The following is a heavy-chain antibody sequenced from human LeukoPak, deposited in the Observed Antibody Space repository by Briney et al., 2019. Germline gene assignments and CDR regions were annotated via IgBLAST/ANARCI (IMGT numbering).Heavy chain of an antibody. Sequence: ASVKVSCKASGFTFTAYHIHWVRQAPGQGLEWMGWINPNSGGTNYAQKFQGRVTMTRDTSISTAYIELNRLRSDDTAVYYCARGYCTGDSCSGAWFDPWGRGTLVTVFS. CDR1: GFTFTAYH. D-gene: IGHD2-8*02. CDR3: ARGYCTGDSCSGAWFDP. V-gene: IGHV1-2*02. CDR2: INPNSGGT. J-gene: IGHJ5*02.